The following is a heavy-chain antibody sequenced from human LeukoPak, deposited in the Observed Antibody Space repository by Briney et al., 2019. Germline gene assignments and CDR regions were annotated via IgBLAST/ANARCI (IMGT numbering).Heavy chain of an antibody. V-gene: IGHV4-59*01. CDR1: GASINAYY. D-gene: IGHD4-17*01. Sequence: SETLSLTCTVSGASINAYYWTWIRQPPGKGLEWIGNIFHSGSTNYNPSLKSRVTISVETSKNQFSLRLSSVTAADTAVYYCAGEGDYWHCFDYWGRGTLVTVSS. CDR3: AGEGDYWHCFDY. CDR2: IFHSGST. J-gene: IGHJ4*02.